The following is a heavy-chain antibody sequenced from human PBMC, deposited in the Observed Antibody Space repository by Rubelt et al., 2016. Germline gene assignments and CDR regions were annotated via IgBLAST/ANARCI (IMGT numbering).Heavy chain of an antibody. J-gene: IGHJ4*02. D-gene: IGHD6-19*01. Sequence: QVQLQQWGAGLLKPSETLSLTCAVYGGSFSGYYWSWIRQPPGKGLEWIGEINHSGSTNSNPSLKSRVTISDETSKNQFSLKLSSVTAADTAVYYCARGPYSSGWYGDYWGQGTLVTVSS. CDR1: GGSFSGYY. CDR2: INHSGST. V-gene: IGHV4-34*01. CDR3: ARGPYSSGWYGDY.